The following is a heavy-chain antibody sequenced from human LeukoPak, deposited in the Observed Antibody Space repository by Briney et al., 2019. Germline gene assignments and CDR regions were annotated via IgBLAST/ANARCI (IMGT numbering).Heavy chain of an antibody. V-gene: IGHV1-69*05. D-gene: IGHD3-22*01. CDR2: IIPIFGTA. Sequence: GASVKVSCKASGYTFTGYYMHWVRQAPGQGLEWMGGIIPIFGTANYAQKFQGRVTITTDESTSTAYMELSSLRSEDTAVYYCATSVGGYYGNYWGQGTLVTVSS. J-gene: IGHJ4*02. CDR3: ATSVGGYYGNY. CDR1: GYTFTGYY.